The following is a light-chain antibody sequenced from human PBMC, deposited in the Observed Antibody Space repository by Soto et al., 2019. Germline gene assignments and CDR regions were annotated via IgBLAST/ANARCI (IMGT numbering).Light chain of an antibody. CDR2: LNSDGSH. CDR3: QTWSTDIRL. CDR1: SGHNSYA. J-gene: IGLJ3*02. Sequence: QLVLTQPPSASAFLGASVKLTCTLSSGHNSYAIAWHQQQPEKGPRYLMKLNSDGSHSKGDGIPDRFSGSSSGAERYLTISSLQSEDEADYYCQTWSTDIRLFGGGTKLTVL. V-gene: IGLV4-69*01.